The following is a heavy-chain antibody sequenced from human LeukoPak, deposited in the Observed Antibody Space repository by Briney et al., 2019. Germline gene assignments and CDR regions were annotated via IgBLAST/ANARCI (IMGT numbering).Heavy chain of an antibody. CDR3: ARELRLDSSGYYYRAFDI. CDR1: GGSISSYY. D-gene: IGHD3-22*01. J-gene: IGHJ3*02. CDR2: IYTSGST. V-gene: IGHV4-4*07. Sequence: SETLSLTCTVSGGSISSYYWSWIRQPAGKGLEWIGRIYTSGSTNYNPSLKSRVTMSVDTSKNQFSLKLSSVTAADTAVYYCARELRLDSSGYYYRAFDIWGQGTMVTVSS.